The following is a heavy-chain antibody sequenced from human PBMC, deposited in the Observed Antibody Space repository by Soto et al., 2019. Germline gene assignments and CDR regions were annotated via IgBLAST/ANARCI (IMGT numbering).Heavy chain of an antibody. CDR1: GFTFNRYA. CDR3: VKEGYMRSDWYGQFDY. J-gene: IGHJ4*02. Sequence: GGSLRLSCSASGFTFNRYAMHWVRQAPGKGLEFVSAISSYGADTYYADSVKGRFAISRDNSKNTLYLQMSSLRAEDTALYYCVKEGYMRSDWYGQFDYWGQGALVTVPS. CDR2: ISSYGADT. V-gene: IGHV3-64D*06. D-gene: IGHD6-19*01.